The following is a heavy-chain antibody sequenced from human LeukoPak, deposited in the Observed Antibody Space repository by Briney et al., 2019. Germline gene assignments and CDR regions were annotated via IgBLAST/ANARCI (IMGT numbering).Heavy chain of an antibody. Sequence: SETLSLTCTVSGDSISRNTNYWGWIRQPPGKGLEWIGCVYKSGSTYYNPSLKSRVTISVDTSKNQFSLKLSSVTAADTALYYCARDRRLASYDHWGQGTLVTVSS. CDR2: VYKSGST. CDR3: ARDRRLASYDH. V-gene: IGHV4-39*07. CDR1: GDSISRNTNY. D-gene: IGHD3-22*01. J-gene: IGHJ4*02.